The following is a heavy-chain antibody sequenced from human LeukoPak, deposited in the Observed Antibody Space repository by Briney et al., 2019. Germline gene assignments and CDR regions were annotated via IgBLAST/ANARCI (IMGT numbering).Heavy chain of an antibody. CDR2: IYPGGSET. V-gene: IGHV5-51*01. CDR3: ARASRDGYNQNFDH. J-gene: IGHJ4*02. Sequence: GESLKISCRGLGYDFSTYWNAWVRQRPGKGLEWMGIIYPGGSETRYDPSFQGQVTISADRSTSTAYLQWSSLRASDTAMYYCARASRDGYNQNFDHWGQGTLVTVSS. D-gene: IGHD5-24*01. CDR1: GYDFSTYW.